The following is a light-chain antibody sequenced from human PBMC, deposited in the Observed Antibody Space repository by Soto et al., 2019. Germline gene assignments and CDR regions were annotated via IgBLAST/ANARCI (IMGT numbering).Light chain of an antibody. CDR2: DVS. CDR3: YSYTTSTSLVV. Sequence: QSALTQPASVSGSPGQSITISCSGTSSDVGGYNYVSWYQVHPGKAPRLILYDVSSRPSGVSYRFAGTKSANTASLNISRHKGGDAADYCCYSYTTSTSLVVFGGGTKLTVL. V-gene: IGLV2-14*03. CDR1: SSDVGGYNY. J-gene: IGLJ2*01.